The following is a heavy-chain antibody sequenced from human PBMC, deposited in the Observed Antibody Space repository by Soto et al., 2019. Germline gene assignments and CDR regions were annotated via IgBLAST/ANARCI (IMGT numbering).Heavy chain of an antibody. CDR2: ISSSSSYI. Sequence: GGSLRLSCASSGFTFSSYSMNWVRQAPGKGLEWVSSISSSSSYIYYADSVKGRFTISRDNAKNSLYLQMNSLRAEDTAVYYCATIPSATFDYWGQGTLVTVSS. CDR3: ATIPSATFDY. CDR1: GFTFSSYS. J-gene: IGHJ4*02. V-gene: IGHV3-21*01. D-gene: IGHD5-12*01.